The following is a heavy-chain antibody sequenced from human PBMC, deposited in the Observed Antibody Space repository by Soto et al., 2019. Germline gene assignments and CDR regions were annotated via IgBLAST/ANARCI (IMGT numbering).Heavy chain of an antibody. CDR1: GFTFTSSA. V-gene: IGHV1-58*02. CDR3: AADPRTEYCSSTSCYYYYYYGMDV. Sequence: SVKVSCKASGFTFTSSAIQWVRQARGQRLEWIGWIVVGSGNTNYAQKFQERVTITRDMSTSTAYMELSSLRSEDTAVYYCAADPRTEYCSSTSCYYYYYYGMDVWGQGTTVTVSS. D-gene: IGHD2-2*01. CDR2: IVVGSGNT. J-gene: IGHJ6*02.